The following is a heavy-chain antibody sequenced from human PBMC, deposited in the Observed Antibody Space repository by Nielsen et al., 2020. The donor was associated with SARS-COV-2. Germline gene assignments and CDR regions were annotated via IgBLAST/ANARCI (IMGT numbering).Heavy chain of an antibody. D-gene: IGHD3-10*01. CDR3: ARDLYYYGSGSKDYYYYGMDV. CDR2: ISSSSSYI. Sequence: VRQAPGKGLEWVSSISSSSSYIYYADSVKGRFTISRDNAKNSLYLQMNSLRAEDTAVYYCARDLYYYGSGSKDYYYYGMDVWGQGITVTVSS. V-gene: IGHV3-21*01. J-gene: IGHJ6*02.